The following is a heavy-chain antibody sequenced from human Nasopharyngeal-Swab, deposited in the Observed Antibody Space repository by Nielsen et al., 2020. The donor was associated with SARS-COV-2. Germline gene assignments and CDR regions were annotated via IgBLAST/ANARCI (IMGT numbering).Heavy chain of an antibody. CDR1: GLSVRSAY. CDR2: MWSGGGT. CDR3: ARDVL. J-gene: IGHJ4*02. Sequence: GESLKISYAASGLSVRSAYMSWVRQPPGKGLEWVSVMWSGGGTVYAESVRGRFTISRDTSTNTLFLQMNSLRVEDTAVYYCARDVLRGQGTLVTVSS. V-gene: IGHV3-53*01. D-gene: IGHD6-6*01.